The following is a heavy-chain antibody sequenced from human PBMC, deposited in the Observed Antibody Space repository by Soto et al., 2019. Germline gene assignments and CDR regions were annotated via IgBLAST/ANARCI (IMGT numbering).Heavy chain of an antibody. V-gene: IGHV3-30*18. CDR3: AKDPRIAATGPTSVRYYYYYMDV. CDR2: ISYDGSNK. J-gene: IGHJ6*03. D-gene: IGHD6-13*01. CDR1: GFTFSSYG. Sequence: QVQLVESGGGVVQPGRSLRLSCAASGFTFSSYGMHWVRQAPGKGLEWVAVISYDGSNKYYADSVKGRFTISRDNSKNTLYQQMNSLRAEDTAMYYCAKDPRIAATGPTSVRYYYYYMDVWGKGTTVTVSS.